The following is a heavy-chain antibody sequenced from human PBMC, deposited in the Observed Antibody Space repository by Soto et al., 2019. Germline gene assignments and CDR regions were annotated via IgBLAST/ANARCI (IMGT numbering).Heavy chain of an antibody. V-gene: IGHV3-33*07. J-gene: IGHJ6*02. CDR3: ARDRTYFGSGAVGMDV. CDR2: IRYDGSKE. D-gene: IGHD3-10*01. Sequence: PGGSLRLSCAASGFSFSSYGMYWVRQAPGKGLEWLANIRYDGSKEYYADFVKGRFTISRDNSKNTLYLQMNSLRAEDTAVYYCARDRTYFGSGAVGMDVWGQGTTVTVSS. CDR1: GFSFSSYG.